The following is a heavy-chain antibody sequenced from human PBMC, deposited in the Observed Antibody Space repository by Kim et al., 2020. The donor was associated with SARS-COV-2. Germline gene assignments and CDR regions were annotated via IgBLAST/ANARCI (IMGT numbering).Heavy chain of an antibody. CDR1: GFTFSSYG. CDR3: ARGEYYYGSEDYGMDV. Sequence: LRLSCAASGFTFSSYGMHWVRQAPGKGLEWVAVIWYDGSNKYYADSVKGRFTISRDNSKNTLYLQMNSLRAEDTAVYYCARGEYYYGSEDYGMDVWGQGTTVTVSS. CDR2: IWYDGSNK. J-gene: IGHJ6*02. V-gene: IGHV3-33*01. D-gene: IGHD3-10*01.